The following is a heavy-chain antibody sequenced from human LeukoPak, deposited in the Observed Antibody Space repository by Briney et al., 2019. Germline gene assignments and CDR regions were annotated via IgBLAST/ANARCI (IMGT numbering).Heavy chain of an antibody. CDR2: ITLSSSSI. V-gene: IGHV3-48*01. CDR3: ARDRGSTEFDY. Sequence: GGSLRLSCAASGFNFNNYNMNWVRQAPGKGLEWVSYITLSSSSIYYADSVKGRFTISRDNAKNSLYLQMNSLRAEDTAVYYCARDRGSTEFDYWGQGTLVTVSS. CDR1: GFNFNNYN. J-gene: IGHJ4*02. D-gene: IGHD1-26*01.